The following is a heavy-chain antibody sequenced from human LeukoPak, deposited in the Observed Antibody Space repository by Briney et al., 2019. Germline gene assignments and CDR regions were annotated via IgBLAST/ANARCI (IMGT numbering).Heavy chain of an antibody. CDR3: AREVMDSLRFDY. CDR1: GYTFTSYY. D-gene: IGHD2-2*03. CDR2: INPSGGDT. J-gene: IGHJ4*02. Sequence: ATVKVSCKASGYTFTSYYMHWVRQAPGQGLEWMGIINPSGGDTRYAQQFQGRLTMTRDTSTNTVYMELTSLRSEDTAVYYCAREVMDSLRFDYWGEGTLVTVSS. V-gene: IGHV1-46*01.